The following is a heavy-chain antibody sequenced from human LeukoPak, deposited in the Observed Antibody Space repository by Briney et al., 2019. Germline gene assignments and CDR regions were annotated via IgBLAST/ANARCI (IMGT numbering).Heavy chain of an antibody. CDR3: ARKVNWFDP. CDR2: ISAYTGNT. J-gene: IGHJ5*02. V-gene: IGHV1-18*01. Sequence: ASVKVSCKASGYTFTSYDINWVRQATGQGLEWMGWISAYTGNTKYAQKFQGRVTMTTDTSTSTAYMELRSLRSDDTAVYYCARKVNWFDPWGQGTLVTVSS. CDR1: GYTFTSYD.